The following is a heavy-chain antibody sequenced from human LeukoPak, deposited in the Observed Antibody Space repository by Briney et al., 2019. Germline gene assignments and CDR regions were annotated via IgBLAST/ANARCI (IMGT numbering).Heavy chain of an antibody. J-gene: IGHJ4*02. CDR3: ARSMIGAYFDY. CDR1: GFTFSSYW. V-gene: IGHV3-74*01. D-gene: IGHD3-16*01. CDR2: VSSDGSGT. Sequence: PGGSLRLSCAASGFTFSSYWMHWVRQAPGKGLVWVARVSSDGSGTNYADSVKGRFTISRDNAKNTLYLQMSSLRAEDAAVYYCARSMIGAYFDYWGQGTLVPVSS.